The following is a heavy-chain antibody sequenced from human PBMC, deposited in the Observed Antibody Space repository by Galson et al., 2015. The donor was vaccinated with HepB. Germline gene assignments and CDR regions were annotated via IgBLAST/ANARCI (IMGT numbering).Heavy chain of an antibody. V-gene: IGHV3-30-3*01. D-gene: IGHD3-22*01. Sequence: SLRLSCAASGFTFSSYAMHWVRQAPGKGQEWVAVISYDGSNKYYAGSVKGRFTISRDNSKNTLYLQMNSLRAEDTAVYYCARERAFAITMIVVVQNPLDYWGQGTLVTVSS. CDR3: ARERAFAITMIVVVQNPLDY. CDR2: ISYDGSNK. J-gene: IGHJ4*02. CDR1: GFTFSSYA.